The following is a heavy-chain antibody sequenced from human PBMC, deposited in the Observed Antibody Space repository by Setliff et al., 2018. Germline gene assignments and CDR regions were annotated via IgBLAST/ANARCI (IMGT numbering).Heavy chain of an antibody. Sequence: GASLKISCNASGYIFTNYWIGWVRQMPGKGLEWMGVIYPGDSDTRYSPSFQGQVTISADKSINTAYLQWSSLKASDTAIYYCTRHEDRNKCTSSSCYRENDAFDVWGQGAMVTVSS. V-gene: IGHV5-51*01. D-gene: IGHD2-2*01. J-gene: IGHJ3*01. CDR2: IYPGDSDT. CDR1: GYIFTNYW. CDR3: TRHEDRNKCTSSSCYRENDAFDV.